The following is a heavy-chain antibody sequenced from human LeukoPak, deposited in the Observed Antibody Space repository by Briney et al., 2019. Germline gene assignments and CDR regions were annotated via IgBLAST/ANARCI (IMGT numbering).Heavy chain of an antibody. Sequence: SETLSLTCTVSGGSISSYYWSWIRQSPGKGLEWIGYIYYTGSSNYNPSLKSRVTISLHTSKNQFSLKLSSVTAADTAVYYCARNGYMVRGVKYYYYYMDVWGKGTTVTVSS. CDR1: GGSISSYY. CDR2: IYYTGSS. CDR3: ARNGYMVRGVKYYYYYMDV. D-gene: IGHD3-10*01. J-gene: IGHJ6*03. V-gene: IGHV4-59*12.